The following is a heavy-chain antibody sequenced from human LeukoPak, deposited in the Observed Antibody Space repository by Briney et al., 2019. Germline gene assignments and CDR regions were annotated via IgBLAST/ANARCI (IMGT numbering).Heavy chain of an antibody. J-gene: IGHJ4*02. CDR2: VSAGHHA. V-gene: IGHV3-13*01. D-gene: IGHD5-18*01. Sequence: GGSLRLSCTASGFTLGGHDMHWVRQTTGDGLEWVAAVSAGHHAFYAGSVKGRFTVSREDAKNSLYLQMNSLRAGYTAVYYCVREARGYHYTYFDYWGQGSLVTVSS. CDR3: VREARGYHYTYFDY. CDR1: GFTLGGHD.